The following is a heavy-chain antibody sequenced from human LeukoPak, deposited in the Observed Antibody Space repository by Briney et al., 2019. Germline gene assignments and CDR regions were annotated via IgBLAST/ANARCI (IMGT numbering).Heavy chain of an antibody. J-gene: IGHJ6*02. Sequence: SETLSLTCAVYGGSFSGYYWSWIRQPPGKGLEWIGEINHSGSTNYNPSLKSRVTISVDTSKNQFSLKLSPVTAADTAVYYCARGGVRGWYYYYYGMDVWGQGTTVTVSS. D-gene: IGHD6-19*01. V-gene: IGHV4-34*01. CDR1: GGSFSGYY. CDR2: INHSGST. CDR3: ARGGVRGWYYYYYGMDV.